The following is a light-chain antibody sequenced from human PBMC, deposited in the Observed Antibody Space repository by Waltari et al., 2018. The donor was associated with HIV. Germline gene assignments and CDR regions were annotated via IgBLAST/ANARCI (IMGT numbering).Light chain of an antibody. CDR1: QNVDNW. Sequence: ASVGDRVIITCRSSQNVDNWLAWYQQRPGSAPKVLIYKTSTLQTGVPSRFSGSGSGTEFSLTISSLQPDDFATYYCQQYKSYSLTFGQGTRLEIK. CDR3: QQYKSYSLT. CDR2: KTS. V-gene: IGKV1-5*03. J-gene: IGKJ5*01.